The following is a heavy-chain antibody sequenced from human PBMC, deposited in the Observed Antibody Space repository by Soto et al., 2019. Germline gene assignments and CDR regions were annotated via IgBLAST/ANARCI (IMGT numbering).Heavy chain of an antibody. Sequence: QVQLVQSGAEVKKPGSSVKVSCKASGGTFSSYTISWVRQAPGQGLEWMGRIIPILGIANYAQKFQGRVTRTEXKSTSTAYMELSSLRSEDTAVYYCARSVLPSGMDVWGQGTTVTVSS. CDR2: IIPILGIA. V-gene: IGHV1-69*02. CDR3: ARSVLPSGMDV. CDR1: GGTFSSYT. J-gene: IGHJ6*02.